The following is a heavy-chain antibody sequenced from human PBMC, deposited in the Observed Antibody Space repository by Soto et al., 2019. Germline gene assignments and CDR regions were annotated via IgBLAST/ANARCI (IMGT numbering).Heavy chain of an antibody. CDR1: GGTFSSYA. J-gene: IGHJ3*02. V-gene: IGHV1-69*05. CDR3: ASPLGFSEDCGGDCYALDI. CDR2: IIPIFGTA. Sequence: SVKVSCKASGGTFSSYAISWVRQAPGQGLEWMGGIIPIFGTANYAQKFQGRVTITTDESTSTAYMELSSLRSEDTAVYYCASPLGFSEDCGGDCYALDIWGQGTMVTVSS. D-gene: IGHD2-21*02.